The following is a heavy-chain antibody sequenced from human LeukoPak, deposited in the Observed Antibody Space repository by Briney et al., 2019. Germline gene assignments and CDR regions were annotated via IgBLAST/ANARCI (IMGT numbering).Heavy chain of an antibody. CDR1: GFTFSDYH. V-gene: IGHV3-72*01. CDR3: AGGSSSGFFDY. D-gene: IGHD6-6*01. Sequence: PGGSLRLSCAAPGFTFSDYHMSWIRQAPGKGLEWVGRTRNRANSYTTEYAASVKGRFTISRDNSKNSLYLEMNSLKTEDTAVYYCAGGSSSGFFDYWGLGTLVTVSS. CDR2: TRNRANSYTT. J-gene: IGHJ4*02.